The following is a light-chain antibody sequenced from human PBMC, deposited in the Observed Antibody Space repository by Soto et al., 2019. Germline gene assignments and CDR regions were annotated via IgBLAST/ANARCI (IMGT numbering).Light chain of an antibody. J-gene: IGKJ3*01. CDR3: QQANSFPVT. Sequence: DIQMTQSPPTLSASVGDRVTITCRASQSVDNWLAWYQQKPGKAPELLIYDAFSLKSGVSSWFSGSRSGTDFTLTISSLQPEDFATYYCQQANSFPVTFGPGTKVDIK. V-gene: IGKV1-5*01. CDR2: DAF. CDR1: QSVDNW.